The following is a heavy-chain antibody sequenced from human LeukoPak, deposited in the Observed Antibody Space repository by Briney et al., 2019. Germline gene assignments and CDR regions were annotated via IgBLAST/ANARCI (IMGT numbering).Heavy chain of an antibody. CDR3: ARDLGYGALDP. D-gene: IGHD4-17*01. J-gene: IGHJ5*02. V-gene: IGHV3-7*01. CDR1: GFTFTTYW. CDR2: INPDGSPT. Sequence: GGSLRLSCAASGFTFTTYWMNWVRQAPGKGLEWVALINPDGSPTIYVDSVKGRFTISRDNAENSLYLQMNTLRAEDTAVYYCARDLGYGALDPWGQGTLVTVSS.